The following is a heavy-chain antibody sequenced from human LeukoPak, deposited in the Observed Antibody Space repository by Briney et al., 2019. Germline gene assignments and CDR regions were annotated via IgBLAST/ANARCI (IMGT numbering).Heavy chain of an antibody. D-gene: IGHD4-17*01. CDR2: ISSSGNRT. V-gene: IGHV3-64D*09. J-gene: IGHJ5*02. CDR3: ARGVNGDSRFDP. Sequence: GGSLRLSCSASGFTFSTYAMHWVRQAPGEGMDYVSAISSSGNRTCYVDSVKGRFTISRDNSKNTLYLQMSSLRPEDTAVYYCARGVNGDSRFDPWGQGTLVTVSS. CDR1: GFTFSTYA.